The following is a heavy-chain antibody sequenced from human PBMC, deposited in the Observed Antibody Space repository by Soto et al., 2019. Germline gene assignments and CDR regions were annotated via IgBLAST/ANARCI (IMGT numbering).Heavy chain of an antibody. CDR3: ASSSGSYYDY. V-gene: IGHV4-59*12. Sequence: SETLSLTCTVSCGSISSYYWSWIRQPPGKGLEWIGYIYYSGSTNYNPSLKSRVTISVDTSKNQFSLKLSSVTAADTAVYYCASSSGSYYDYWGQGTLVTVSS. CDR2: IYYSGST. D-gene: IGHD1-26*01. CDR1: CGSISSYY. J-gene: IGHJ4*02.